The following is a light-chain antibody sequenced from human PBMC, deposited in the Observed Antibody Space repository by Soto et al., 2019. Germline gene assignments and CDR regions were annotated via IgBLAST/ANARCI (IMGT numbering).Light chain of an antibody. CDR2: AAS. CDR3: QKYSSVPV. Sequence: DIQMTQSPTSLSASVGDRVTITCRASQDIRNFVAWYQQKPGKAPKLLIYAASTLQSGVPSRFSGSGSGTDFTLTINRLQPVDVSSYSCQKYSSVPVFGPGTKVEIK. CDR1: QDIRNF. J-gene: IGKJ3*01. V-gene: IGKV1-27*01.